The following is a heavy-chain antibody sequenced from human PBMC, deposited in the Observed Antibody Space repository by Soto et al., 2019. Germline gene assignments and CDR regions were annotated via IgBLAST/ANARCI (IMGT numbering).Heavy chain of an antibody. Sequence: GGSLRLSCAASGFTFSSYGMHWVRQAPGKGLEWVAVIWYDGSNKYYADSVKGRFTISRDNSKNTLYLQMNSLRAEDTAVYYCARGGYNWNYDFDYWGQGTLVTVSS. CDR3: ARGGYNWNYDFDY. D-gene: IGHD1-7*01. CDR2: IWYDGSNK. CDR1: GFTFSSYG. J-gene: IGHJ4*02. V-gene: IGHV3-33*01.